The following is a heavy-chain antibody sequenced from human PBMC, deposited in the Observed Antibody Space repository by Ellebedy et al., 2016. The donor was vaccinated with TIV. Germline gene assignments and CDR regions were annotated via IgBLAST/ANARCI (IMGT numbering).Heavy chain of an antibody. CDR1: GDSVSSSTPA. D-gene: IGHD2-15*01. V-gene: IGHV6-1*01. J-gene: IGHJ6*02. Sequence: SQTLSLTCAISGDSVSSSTPAWNWFRQSPSRGLEWLGRTYYRSQWYFDYAVSVESRIPINPDTSKNQFSLQLNSVTPKDTAVYHRARAKCSGGCSRGFDVWGQGTTVTVSS. CDR2: TYYRSQWYF. CDR3: ARAKCSGGCSRGFDV.